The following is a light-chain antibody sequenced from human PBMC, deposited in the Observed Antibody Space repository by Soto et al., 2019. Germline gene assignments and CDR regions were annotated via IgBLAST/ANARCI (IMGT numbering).Light chain of an antibody. Sequence: AIQMTQSPSSLSASVGDRVTITCRASRDIRNDLAWYQQNPGKAPKLLIYGASSLESGVPSRFSGSGSGTEFTLTISSLQPDDFATYYCQQYSTYTPRTFGQGTKVDIK. CDR3: QQYSTYTPRT. J-gene: IGKJ1*01. CDR2: GAS. V-gene: IGKV1-13*02. CDR1: RDIRND.